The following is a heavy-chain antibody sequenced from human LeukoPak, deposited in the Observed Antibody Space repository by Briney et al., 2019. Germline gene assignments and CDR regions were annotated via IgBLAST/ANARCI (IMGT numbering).Heavy chain of an antibody. CDR3: VKASSEYYYDY. Sequence: GGSVRLSCSASGFTFSSYAMHWVRQSPGQGLEYVSAISKNGGDTYYADSVKGRFSISRDNSKNTLDLQMASLRAEDTAIYYCVKASSEYYYDYWGQGTLVTVSP. CDR2: ISKNGGDT. V-gene: IGHV3-64D*09. J-gene: IGHJ4*02. CDR1: GFTFSSYA. D-gene: IGHD2/OR15-2a*01.